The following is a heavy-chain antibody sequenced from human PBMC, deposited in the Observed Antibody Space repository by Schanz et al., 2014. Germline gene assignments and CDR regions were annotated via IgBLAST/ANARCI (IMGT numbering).Heavy chain of an antibody. D-gene: IGHD2-2*01. CDR2: IIPILGIT. CDR3: ARGGFFDSTSFGS. V-gene: IGHV1-69*02. J-gene: IGHJ4*02. Sequence: SSYTINWVRQAPGQGLEWMGRIIPILGITNVAQTFQDRVTITADKSTSTAYMELSSLRSEDTAVYYCARGGFFDSTSFGSWGQGTLVTVSS. CDR1: SSYT.